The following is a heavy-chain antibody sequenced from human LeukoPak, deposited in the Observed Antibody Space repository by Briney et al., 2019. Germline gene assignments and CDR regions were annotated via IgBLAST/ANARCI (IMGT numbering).Heavy chain of an antibody. Sequence: PGGSLRLSCAASGLTVSSYAMSWVRQAPGKGLEWVSAITGSGASTYYADSVKGRFTISRDNSKNTLYLQMNSLRAEDTAVYYCAKDMEDIVGGYFDDWGQGTLVTVSS. J-gene: IGHJ4*02. D-gene: IGHD2-15*01. CDR2: ITGSGAST. CDR1: GLTVSSYA. V-gene: IGHV3-23*01. CDR3: AKDMEDIVGGYFDD.